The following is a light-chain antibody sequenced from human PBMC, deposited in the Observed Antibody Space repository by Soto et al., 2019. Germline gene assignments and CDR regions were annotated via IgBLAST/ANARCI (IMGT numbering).Light chain of an antibody. CDR1: QSVRSNY. J-gene: IGKJ4*01. V-gene: IGKV3-20*01. CDR2: DAS. CDR3: QQYGSSPIT. Sequence: EVVLTQSPDTLSLSPGERATLSCMASQSVRSNYLAWYQQKPGQAPRFLIYDASSRATGIPDRFSGSGSGTDFTLTISRLEPEDLAVYYCQQYGSSPITFGGGTKVDIK.